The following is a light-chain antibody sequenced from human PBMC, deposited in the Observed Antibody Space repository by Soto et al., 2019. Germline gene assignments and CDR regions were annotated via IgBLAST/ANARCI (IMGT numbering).Light chain of an antibody. Sequence: DIPMTQSPSSLSASVGDRVTITCRASQAIHSYVNWNQQKPAKAPNLLIFATSTLQSGDPARCSGSGSGTDFTLTISSLQPEDFATDYCQQRETFGPGTKVDIK. J-gene: IGKJ3*01. CDR1: QAIHSY. V-gene: IGKV1-39*01. CDR2: ATS. CDR3: QQRET.